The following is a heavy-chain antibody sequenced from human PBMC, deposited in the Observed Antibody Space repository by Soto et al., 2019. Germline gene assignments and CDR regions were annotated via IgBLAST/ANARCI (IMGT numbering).Heavy chain of an antibody. D-gene: IGHD4-17*01. V-gene: IGHV1-69*13. Sequence: GASVKVSCKASGGTFSSYAISWVRQAPGQGLEWMGGIIPIFGTANYAQKFQGRVTITADESTSTAYMELSSLRSEDTAVYYCARGIYGDSEYYYYYYGMDVWGQGTTVTVSS. J-gene: IGHJ6*02. CDR3: ARGIYGDSEYYYYYYGMDV. CDR1: GGTFSSYA. CDR2: IIPIFGTA.